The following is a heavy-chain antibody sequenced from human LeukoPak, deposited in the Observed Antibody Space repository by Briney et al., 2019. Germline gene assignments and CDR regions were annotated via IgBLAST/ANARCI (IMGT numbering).Heavy chain of an antibody. V-gene: IGHV1-69*05. Sequence: SVKVSCKASGGTFSSYAISWVRQAPGQGLEWMGGIIPIFGTANYAQKFQGRVTITTDESTSTAYMELSSLRSEDTAVYCCASPSGDSSGYYNWFDPWGQGTLVTVSS. J-gene: IGHJ5*02. CDR1: GGTFSSYA. D-gene: IGHD3-22*01. CDR3: ASPSGDSSGYYNWFDP. CDR2: IIPIFGTA.